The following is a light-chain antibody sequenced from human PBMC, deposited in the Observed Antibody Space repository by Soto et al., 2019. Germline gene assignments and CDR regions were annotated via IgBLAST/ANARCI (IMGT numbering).Light chain of an antibody. CDR2: DIS. J-gene: IGKJ1*01. CDR3: QQYNSYST. CDR1: QSISDW. Sequence: DIQMTQSPSTLSASVGDRVTITCRASQSISDWLAWYQQKPGKAPKLLIYDISNLEIGVPSRFSGSGSGTEFTLTISGLQPDDFATYYCQQYNSYSTFGQGTKVDI. V-gene: IGKV1-5*01.